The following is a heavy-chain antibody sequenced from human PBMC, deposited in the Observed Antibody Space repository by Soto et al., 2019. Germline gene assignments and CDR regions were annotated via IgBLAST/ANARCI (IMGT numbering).Heavy chain of an antibody. CDR1: GGSFSGYY. D-gene: IGHD3-22*01. V-gene: IGHV4-34*01. Sequence: SETLSLTCAVYGGSFSGYYWSWIRQPPGKGLEWIGEINHSGSTNYNPSLKSRVTISVDTSKNQFSLKLSSVTAADTAVYYCARERDSSGYPTGTFDYWGQGTLVTVSS. J-gene: IGHJ4*02. CDR3: ARERDSSGYPTGTFDY. CDR2: INHSGST.